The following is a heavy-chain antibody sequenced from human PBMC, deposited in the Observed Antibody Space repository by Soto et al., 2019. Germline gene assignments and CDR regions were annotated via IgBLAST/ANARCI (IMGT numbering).Heavy chain of an antibody. Sequence: GGSLRLSCAASGFTFSSYGMHWVRQAPGKGLEWVAVIWYDGSNKYYADSVKGRFTISRDNSKNTLYLQMNSLRAEDTAVYYCARDGIAAATGRAFDIWGQGTMVTVSS. D-gene: IGHD6-13*01. CDR1: GFTFSSYG. CDR2: IWYDGSNK. J-gene: IGHJ3*02. CDR3: ARDGIAAATGRAFDI. V-gene: IGHV3-33*01.